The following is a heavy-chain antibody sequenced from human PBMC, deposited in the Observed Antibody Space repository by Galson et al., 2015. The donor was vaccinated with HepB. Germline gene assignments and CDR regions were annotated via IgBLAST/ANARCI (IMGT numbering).Heavy chain of an antibody. CDR3: TTQETMIAGAFDI. D-gene: IGHD3-22*01. CDR1: GFTFSNAW. CDR2: IKSKTDGGTT. J-gene: IGHJ3*02. Sequence: CAASGFTFSNAWMSWVRQAPGKGLEWVGRIKSKTDGGTTDYAAPVKGRFTISRDDSKNTLYLQMNSLKTEDTAVYYCTTQETMIAGAFDIWGQGPMVTVSS. V-gene: IGHV3-15*01.